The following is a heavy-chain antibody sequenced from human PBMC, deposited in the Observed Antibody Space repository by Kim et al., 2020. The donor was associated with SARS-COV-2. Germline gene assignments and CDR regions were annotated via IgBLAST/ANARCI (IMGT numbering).Heavy chain of an antibody. D-gene: IGHD2-2*01. Sequence: YAQKFQVRVTMTEDTSTDTAYMELSSLRSEDTAVYYCATDPPATVGYFQHWGQGTLVTVSS. CDR3: ATDPPATVGYFQH. J-gene: IGHJ1*01. V-gene: IGHV1-24*01.